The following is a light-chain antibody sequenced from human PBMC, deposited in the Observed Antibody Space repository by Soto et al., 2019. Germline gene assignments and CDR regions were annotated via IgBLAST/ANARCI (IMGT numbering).Light chain of an antibody. CDR1: QSLLHSNGYNY. J-gene: IGKJ2*01. CDR2: LGS. CDR3: MQALQTPRYT. Sequence: DIVMTQSPLSLPVTPGEPASISCRSSQSLLHSNGYNYLDWYLQKPGQSPQLLIYLGSNRASGVPDRCSGSGSGTDFTLKSSRVEAEDVGVYYCMQALQTPRYTLVQGTKLEIK. V-gene: IGKV2-28*01.